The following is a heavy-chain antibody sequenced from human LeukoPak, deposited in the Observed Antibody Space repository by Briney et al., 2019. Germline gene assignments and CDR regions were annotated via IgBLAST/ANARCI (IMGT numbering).Heavy chain of an antibody. CDR1: VYTFTSYD. D-gene: IGHD2-2*01. V-gene: IGHV1-2*02. Sequence: ASVKVSCKASVYTFTSYDINWVRQATGQGLEWMGWMNPNSGGTNYAQKFQGRVTMTRDTSISTAYMELSRLRSDDTAVYYCARGYVSRYCSSTSCYFEYDPWGQGTLVTVSS. CDR3: ARGYVSRYCSSTSCYFEYDP. J-gene: IGHJ5*02. CDR2: MNPNSGGT.